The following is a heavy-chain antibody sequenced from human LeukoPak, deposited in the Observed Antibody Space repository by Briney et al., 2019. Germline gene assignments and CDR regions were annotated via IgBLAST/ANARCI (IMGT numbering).Heavy chain of an antibody. Sequence: GGSLRLSCAASGFTFSSYEMNWVRQAPGKGLEWVSYISSSGSTIYYVDSVKGRFTISRDNAKNSLYLQMNSLRAEDTAVYYCARADYSGDYWGQGTLVTVSS. CDR2: ISSSGSTI. V-gene: IGHV3-48*03. CDR3: ARADYSGDY. J-gene: IGHJ4*02. D-gene: IGHD2-21*01. CDR1: GFTFSSYE.